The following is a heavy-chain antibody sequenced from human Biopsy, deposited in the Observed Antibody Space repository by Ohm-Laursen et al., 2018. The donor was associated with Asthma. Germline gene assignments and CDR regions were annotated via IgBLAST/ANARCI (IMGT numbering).Heavy chain of an antibody. CDR3: ARAVDYSHYYGIDV. Sequence: ASVKVSCKPSGYTFNRAGITWGRQAPGQGLEWMGWISVYNGNTKVAQKLQDRVTMITDTSTSTAYMELRSLRSDDTAVYFCARAVDYSHYYGIDVWGQGTTVTVS. V-gene: IGHV1-18*01. CDR2: ISVYNGNT. D-gene: IGHD3-10*01. J-gene: IGHJ6*02. CDR1: GYTFNRAG.